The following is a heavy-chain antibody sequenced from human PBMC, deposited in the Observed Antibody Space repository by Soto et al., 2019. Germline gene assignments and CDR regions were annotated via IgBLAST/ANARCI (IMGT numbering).Heavy chain of an antibody. V-gene: IGHV1-3*01. CDR3: ARDLGGWPDY. J-gene: IGHJ4*02. CDR1: GYTFTSYA. CDR2: INAGNGNT. Sequence: ASVKVSCKASGYTFTSYAMHWVRQAPGQRLEWMGWINAGNGNTKYSQKYQGRVTITRDTSASTSYMELSSLRSEDTAVYYCARDLGGWPDYWGQGTLVTVAS. D-gene: IGHD2-15*01.